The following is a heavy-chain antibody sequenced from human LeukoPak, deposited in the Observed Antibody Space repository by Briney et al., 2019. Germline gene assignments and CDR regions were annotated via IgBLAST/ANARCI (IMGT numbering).Heavy chain of an antibody. CDR2: ICSDGSST. J-gene: IGHJ4*02. Sequence: GGSLRLSCVASRFTFTSYWMHWVRQVPGKGLEWVSGICSDGSSTSYTDSVKGRFTISRDNAKNTVYLQMNSLRAEDTAVYYCAGVYCSRTSCWRAYDYWGQGTLVTVSS. CDR3: AGVYCSRTSCWRAYDY. D-gene: IGHD2-2*01. CDR1: RFTFTSYW. V-gene: IGHV3-74*01.